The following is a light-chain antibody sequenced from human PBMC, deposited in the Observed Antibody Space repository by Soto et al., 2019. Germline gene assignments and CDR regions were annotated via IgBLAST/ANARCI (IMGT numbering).Light chain of an antibody. Sequence: EILLTHTPGTLSLSPGETATLSFMSSQRVGRSYLAWYQHKPDQATRLLIYGASARATGIPDRFSGGGSGAEYTLTISSLQSEDFAVYYCQQYDKWPRTFGQGSKVDI. CDR3: QQYDKWPRT. CDR1: QRVGRSY. CDR2: GAS. J-gene: IGKJ1*01. V-gene: IGKV3-20*01.